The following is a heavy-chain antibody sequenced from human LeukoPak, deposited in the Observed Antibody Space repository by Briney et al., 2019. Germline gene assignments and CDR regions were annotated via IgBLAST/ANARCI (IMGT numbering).Heavy chain of an antibody. CDR3: AKTLRGYDSSSGDYPYYHYMDV. CDR1: GFNFNTYD. J-gene: IGHJ6*03. V-gene: IGHV3-23*01. D-gene: IGHD3-10*01. CDR2: INGSGSRT. Sequence: LAGGSLRLSCIVSGFNFNTYDMSWVRQAPGKRLEWVSEINGSGSRTYYADSVKGRFSISRDNSKNKLYLQMNSLRVDDTAVYFCAKTLRGYDSSSGDYPYYHYMDVWGKGTTVTVS.